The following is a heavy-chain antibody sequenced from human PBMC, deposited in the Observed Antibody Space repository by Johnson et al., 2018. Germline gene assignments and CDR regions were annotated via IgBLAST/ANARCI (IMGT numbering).Heavy chain of an antibody. CDR1: GFTFSDYY. D-gene: IGHD4-17*01. CDR3: ARVTTEYFQH. Sequence: QVQLVQPGGGLVQPGGSLRLSCAASGFTFSDYYLSWIRPAPGKGLEWVSYLSSSRSTIYYADSVKGRFTISRDNAKNSLYLQMNSLSAEDTAVYYCARVTTEYFQHWGQGTLVTVSS. V-gene: IGHV3-11*04. J-gene: IGHJ1*01. CDR2: LSSSRSTI.